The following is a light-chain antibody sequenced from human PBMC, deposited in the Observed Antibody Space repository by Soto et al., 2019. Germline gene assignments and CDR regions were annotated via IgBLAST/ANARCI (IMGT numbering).Light chain of an antibody. CDR1: NIGGKS. V-gene: IGLV3-21*02. CDR2: DDS. Sequence: SYDRTQPPSVSVAPGQTARITCGGNNIGGKSVHWYQQKPGQAPVLVVYDDSDRPSGIPERFSGSNSVNTATLTISRVAAGDEADYYCQVWESGRGVFGTGTKVTVL. CDR3: QVWESGRGV. J-gene: IGLJ1*01.